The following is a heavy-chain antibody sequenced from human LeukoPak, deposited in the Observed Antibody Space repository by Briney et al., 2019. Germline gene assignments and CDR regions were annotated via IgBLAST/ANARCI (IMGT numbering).Heavy chain of an antibody. CDR1: GGFFSGYF. CDR3: ARPHDCSSTSCYGAFHI. J-gene: IGHJ3*02. Sequence: PSETLSLTCAVYGGFFSGYFWTWIRQPPGKGLEWIGEINHSGSTSYNPSLKSRVTISADPSKNQFSLKLSSVTAADTAVYYCARPHDCSSTSCYGAFHIWGQGTMVTVSS. V-gene: IGHV4-34*01. CDR2: INHSGST. D-gene: IGHD2-2*01.